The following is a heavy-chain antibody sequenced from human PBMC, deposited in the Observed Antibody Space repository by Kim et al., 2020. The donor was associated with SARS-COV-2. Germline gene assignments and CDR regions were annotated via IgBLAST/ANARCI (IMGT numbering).Heavy chain of an antibody. V-gene: IGHV3-74*01. J-gene: IGHJ4*02. Sequence: GGSLRLSCAASGFTFSDYWMHWVRQAPGKGLVWVSRISSDGSSTDYADSVKGRLTISRDNAKNTLYLQMTSLRVDDTAVYYCLRAPGASNSWGQGTLVTVSS. CDR1: GFTFSDYW. CDR3: LRAPGASNS. CDR2: ISSDGSST.